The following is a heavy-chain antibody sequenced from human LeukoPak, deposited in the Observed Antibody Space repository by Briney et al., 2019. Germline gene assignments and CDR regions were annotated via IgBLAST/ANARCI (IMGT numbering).Heavy chain of an antibody. D-gene: IGHD6-6*01. CDR3: AGAIAALDAFDI. J-gene: IGHJ3*02. CDR1: GGTLSRYA. V-gene: IGHV1-69*13. Sequence: ASVKVSCKASGGTLSRYAISWVRQAPGQGLEWMGGIIPIFGTTNYAQKFQGRVTITADESTSTAYMELSRLRSDDTAVYYCAGAIAALDAFDIWGQGTMVTVSS. CDR2: IIPIFGTT.